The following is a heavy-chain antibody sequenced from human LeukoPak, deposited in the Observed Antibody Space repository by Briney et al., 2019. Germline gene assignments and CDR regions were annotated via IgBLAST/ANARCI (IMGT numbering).Heavy chain of an antibody. V-gene: IGHV4-59*11. J-gene: IGHJ6*03. Sequence: PSETLSLTCTVSGGSISSHYWSWIRQPPGKGLEWIGYIHDSGSTNYKSSLKSRVTISVDRSKNQFSLNLSSETAADTAVYYCARVYGNYGTYYYYYYMDVWGKGTTVTVSS. D-gene: IGHD4-11*01. CDR2: IHDSGST. CDR3: ARVYGNYGTYYYYYYMDV. CDR1: GGSISSHY.